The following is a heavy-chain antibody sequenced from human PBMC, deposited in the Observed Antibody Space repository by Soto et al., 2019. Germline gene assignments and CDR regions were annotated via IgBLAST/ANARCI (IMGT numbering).Heavy chain of an antibody. J-gene: IGHJ5*02. CDR1: GGSISSGDYY. CDR3: ARDGGSGSYYNVGFDP. V-gene: IGHV4-30-4*01. D-gene: IGHD3-10*01. CDR2: IYYSGST. Sequence: SETLSLTCTVSGGSISSGDYYWSWIRQPPGKGLEWIGYIYYSGSTHYNPSLKSRVTISVDTSKNQFSLKLSSVTAADTAVYYCARDGGSGSYYNVGFDPWGQGTLVTVSS.